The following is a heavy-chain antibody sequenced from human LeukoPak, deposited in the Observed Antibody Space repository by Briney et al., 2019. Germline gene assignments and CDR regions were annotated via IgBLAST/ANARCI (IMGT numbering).Heavy chain of an antibody. J-gene: IGHJ4*02. D-gene: IGHD3-16*01. CDR2: ISTSGIYI. V-gene: IGHV3-21*01. Sequence: GGSLRLSCAASGFTFSSYSMNWVRQAPGQGLEWVSPISTSGIYIYYADSLKGRFTISRDNAKNSLYLQMNSLRAEDTAVYYCARTALFGGRLTTPGLDYWGQGTLVTVSS. CDR3: ARTALFGGRLTTPGLDY. CDR1: GFTFSSYS.